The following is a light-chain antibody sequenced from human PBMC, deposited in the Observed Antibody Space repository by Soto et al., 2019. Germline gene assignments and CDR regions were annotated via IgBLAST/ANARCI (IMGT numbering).Light chain of an antibody. Sequence: DIQMTQSPSSLSASVGDRVTITCRASQSISIYLNWYQQKPGKAPKVLIYAASSLQSGVPPRFSGSGSGTDFTLTISSLQPEDFVTYFCQQSSNIPRATFGQGTKVEIK. V-gene: IGKV1-39*01. CDR1: QSISIY. J-gene: IGKJ1*01. CDR3: QQSSNIPRAT. CDR2: AAS.